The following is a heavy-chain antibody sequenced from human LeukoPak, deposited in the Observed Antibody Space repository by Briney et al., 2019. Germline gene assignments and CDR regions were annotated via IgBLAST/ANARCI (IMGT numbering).Heavy chain of an antibody. V-gene: IGHV3-33*05. CDR2: ITYEENNK. Sequence: GGSLRLSCAASGFTFSNAGMYWVRQAPGKGMEWVAVITYEENNKYYVYSVKGRFTITRDKSNNTQNLQLHSLRVDDTAVYYCARDSPGGYLDYWGQGTLVTVSS. J-gene: IGHJ4*02. CDR3: ARDSPGGYLDY. D-gene: IGHD3-10*01. CDR1: GFTFSNAG.